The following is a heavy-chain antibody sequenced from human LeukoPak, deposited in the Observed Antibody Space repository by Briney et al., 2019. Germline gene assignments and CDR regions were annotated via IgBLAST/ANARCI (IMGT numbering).Heavy chain of an antibody. CDR3: ARAGRTYYYDSSGQSDAFDI. V-gene: IGHV3-7*04. Sequence: GGSLRLSCAASGFTFSSYWMSWVRQAPGKGLEWVANIKQDGSEKYYVDSVKGRLSISRDNAKNSLYLQMNSLRAEDTAVYYCARAGRTYYYDSSGQSDAFDIWGQGRIVSVSS. J-gene: IGHJ3*02. CDR1: GFTFSSYW. D-gene: IGHD3-22*01. CDR2: IKQDGSEK.